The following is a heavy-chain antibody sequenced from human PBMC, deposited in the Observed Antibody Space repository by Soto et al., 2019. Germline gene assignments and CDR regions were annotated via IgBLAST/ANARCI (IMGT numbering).Heavy chain of an antibody. J-gene: IGHJ4*02. CDR1: SGSISSSNW. D-gene: IGHD2-15*01. CDR3: ARAPVAASFFDY. Sequence: SETLSLTCAVSSGSISSSNWWSWVRQPPGKGLEWIGEIYHSGSTNYNPSLRSRVTISVDKSKNQFSLKLSSVTAADTAVYYCARAPVAASFFDYWGQGTLVTVSS. CDR2: IYHSGST. V-gene: IGHV4-4*02.